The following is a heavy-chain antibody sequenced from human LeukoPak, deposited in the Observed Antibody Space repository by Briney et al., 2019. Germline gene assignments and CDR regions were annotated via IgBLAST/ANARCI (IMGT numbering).Heavy chain of an antibody. J-gene: IGHJ4*02. Sequence: PGGSLRLSCAASGFTFSDYYMSWVRQPPGKGLEWIGNIYYSGNTHYNSSLRSRVSISVDTSKNQFSLKLTSVTAADTAVYYCARHWFSGSYYPRYDVWGQGTLVTVSS. CDR2: IYYSGNT. CDR3: ARHWFSGSYYPRYDV. CDR1: GFTFSDYY. D-gene: IGHD1-26*01. V-gene: IGHV4-34*08.